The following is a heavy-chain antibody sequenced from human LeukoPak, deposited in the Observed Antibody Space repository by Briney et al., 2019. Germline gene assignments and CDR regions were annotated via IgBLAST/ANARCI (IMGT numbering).Heavy chain of an antibody. V-gene: IGHV1-24*01. CDR1: GYTLTELS. CDR3: ATEPYYYDSSGSKPID. Sequence: ASVKVSCKVSGYTLTELSMHWVRQAPGKGLEWMGGFDPEDGETIYAQKFQGRVTMTEDTSTDTAYMELSSLRSEDTAVYYCATEPYYYDSSGSKPIDWGQGTLVTVSS. J-gene: IGHJ4*02. D-gene: IGHD3-22*01. CDR2: FDPEDGET.